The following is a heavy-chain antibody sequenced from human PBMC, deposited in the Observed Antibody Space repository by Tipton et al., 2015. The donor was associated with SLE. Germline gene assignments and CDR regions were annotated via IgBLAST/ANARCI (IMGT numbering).Heavy chain of an antibody. J-gene: IGHJ6*03. CDR2: IYYSGST. CDR3: ARVTSGSGSYNKGFRMDYYYYSYMVI. CDR1: GGSISSHY. D-gene: IGHD3-10*01. V-gene: IGHV4-59*11. Sequence: TLSLTCTVSGGSISSHYWSWIRQPPGKGLEWIGYIYYSGSTNYNPSLKSRVTISVDASKNQFSLKLSSVTAADTAVYYCARVTSGSGSYNKGFRMDYYYYSYMVICGKGTTVTVSS.